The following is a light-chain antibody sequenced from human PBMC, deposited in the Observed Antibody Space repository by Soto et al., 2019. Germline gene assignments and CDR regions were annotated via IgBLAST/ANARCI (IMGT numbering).Light chain of an antibody. J-gene: IGKJ4*01. CDR2: DAS. CDR3: QQYYTTLS. Sequence: EFVLTQSPGTLSLSPGERATLSCRASQTVRNNYLAWYQQKPGQAPRLLIYDASSRATGIPDRFSGGGSGTDFTLTISRLEPEDFAVYYCQQYYTTLSFGGGTKVEIK. CDR1: QTVRNNY. V-gene: IGKV3-20*01.